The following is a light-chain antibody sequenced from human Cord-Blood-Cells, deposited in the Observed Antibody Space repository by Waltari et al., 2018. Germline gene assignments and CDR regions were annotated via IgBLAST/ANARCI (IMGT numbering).Light chain of an antibody. CDR3: QQYNSYWT. CDR1: KSISSW. CDR2: KAC. J-gene: IGKJ1*01. Sequence: DIQMTQSPSTLSASVGDRVTITCRASKSISSWLAWYQQKPGKAPKLLIYKACSLESGVPSRFSGGGSGKEFTLTISRLEPDDFATYYCQQYNSYWTFGQGTKVEIK. V-gene: IGKV1-5*03.